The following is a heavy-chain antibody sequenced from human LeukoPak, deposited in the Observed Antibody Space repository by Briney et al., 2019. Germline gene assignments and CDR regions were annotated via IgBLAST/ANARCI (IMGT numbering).Heavy chain of an antibody. J-gene: IGHJ6*02. D-gene: IGHD2-15*01. CDR3: ARAAQSVYGSGFYYYYGMDV. Sequence: GGSRRLSCAAAGFTVSSNYMSWVRQAPGKGLEWVSVIYSGGSTYYADSVQGRFTISRANSKNTLYLQMTSLRAEDTAVYYCARAAQSVYGSGFYYYYGMDVWGQGTTVTVSS. CDR2: IYSGGST. V-gene: IGHV3-66*01. CDR1: GFTVSSNY.